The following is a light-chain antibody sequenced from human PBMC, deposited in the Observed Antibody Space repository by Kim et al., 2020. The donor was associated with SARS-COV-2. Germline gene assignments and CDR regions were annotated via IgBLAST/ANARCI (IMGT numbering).Light chain of an antibody. Sequence: EILMTQSPATLSVSAGERVTLSCRASQTLKTSLAWYQQKPGQAPRLLIYGASTRAAGIPARFSGSGSETDFTLTISGLQSEDFAVYYCQQYANWPYGFGQGTKLEI. J-gene: IGKJ2*03. V-gene: IGKV3-15*01. CDR2: GAS. CDR1: QTLKTS. CDR3: QQYANWPYG.